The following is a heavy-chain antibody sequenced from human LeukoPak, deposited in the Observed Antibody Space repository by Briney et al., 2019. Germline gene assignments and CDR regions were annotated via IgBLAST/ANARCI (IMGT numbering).Heavy chain of an antibody. CDR1: GFTFSSYG. CDR2: IWYDGSNK. J-gene: IGHJ4*02. D-gene: IGHD2-15*01. CDR3: ARDQDCGGGGSCYSFYVDY. V-gene: IGHV3-33*01. Sequence: GRSLRLSCAASGFTFSSYGMHWVRPAPGKGLEWVAVIWYDGSNKYYADSVKGRFTISRDNSKNTLYLQMNSLRAEDTAAYYCARDQDCGGGGSCYSFYVDYWGQGTLVTVSS.